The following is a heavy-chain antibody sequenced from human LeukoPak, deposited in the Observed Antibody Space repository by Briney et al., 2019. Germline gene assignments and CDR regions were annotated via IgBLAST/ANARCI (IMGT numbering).Heavy chain of an antibody. CDR1: GFTFSSYS. CDR3: AKVRDYDFWSGYGDMIALDY. V-gene: IGHV3-23*01. CDR2: ISGSGGST. D-gene: IGHD3-3*01. J-gene: IGHJ4*02. Sequence: PGGSLRLSCATSGFTFSSYSMNWVRQAPGKGLEWVSAISGSGGSTYYADSVKGRFTISRDNSKNTLYLQMNSLRAEDTAVYYCAKVRDYDFWSGYGDMIALDYWGQGTLVTVSS.